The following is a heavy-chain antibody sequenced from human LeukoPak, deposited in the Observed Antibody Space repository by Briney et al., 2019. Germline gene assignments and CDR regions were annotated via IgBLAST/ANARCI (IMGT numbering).Heavy chain of an antibody. J-gene: IGHJ5*02. CDR1: GFTFSDYW. D-gene: IGHD2-2*01. Sequence: PGGSLRLSCAASGFTFSDYWMLWVRQDPGKRLVWVSRILSDASSASYADSVKGRFTISRDIAKNTLYLQMNSLRAEDTAVYYCARVRITRANWFDPWGQGTLVTVSS. CDR2: ILSDASSA. V-gene: IGHV3-74*01. CDR3: ARVRITRANWFDP.